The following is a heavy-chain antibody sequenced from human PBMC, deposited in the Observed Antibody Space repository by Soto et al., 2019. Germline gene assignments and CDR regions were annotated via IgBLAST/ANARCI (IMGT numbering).Heavy chain of an antibody. Sequence: LSLTCAVYGGSFSGYYWIWIRQPPGKGLEWIGEINHSGSTNYNPSLKSRVTISVDTSKNQFSLKLSSVTAADTAVYYCARGRPQQLVGRSFDPWGQGTLVTVSS. V-gene: IGHV4-34*01. CDR2: INHSGST. J-gene: IGHJ5*02. CDR3: ARGRPQQLVGRSFDP. CDR1: GGSFSGYY. D-gene: IGHD6-13*01.